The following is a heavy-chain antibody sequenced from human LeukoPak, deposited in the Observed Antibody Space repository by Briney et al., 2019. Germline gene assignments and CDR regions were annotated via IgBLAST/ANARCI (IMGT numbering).Heavy chain of an antibody. CDR1: GFTFDEYA. J-gene: IGHJ4*02. Sequence: GGSLRLSCAASGFTFDEYAMHWVRQAPGKGLEWVSGISWSGASIGYADSVKGRFTISRDNAKKSLYLQMNSLRSEDTALYYCAQARKRYCSGATCYYFDYWGQGTLITVSS. CDR2: ISWSGASI. CDR3: AQARKRYCSGATCYYFDY. D-gene: IGHD2-15*01. V-gene: IGHV3-9*01.